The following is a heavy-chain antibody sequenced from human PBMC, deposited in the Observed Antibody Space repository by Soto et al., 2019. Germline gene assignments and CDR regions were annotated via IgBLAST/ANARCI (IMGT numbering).Heavy chain of an antibody. V-gene: IGHV3-30-3*01. CDR3: ARVFGGMAGYGMDV. CDR2: ISYDGSNK. J-gene: IGHJ6*02. D-gene: IGHD3-3*01. Sequence: QVQLVESGGGVVQPGRSLRLSCAASGFTFSSYAMHWVRQAPGKGLEWVAVISYDGSNKYYADSVKGRFTISRDNSKNTLYLQMNSLRAEDTAVYYCARVFGGMAGYGMDVWGQGTTVTVS. CDR1: GFTFSSYA.